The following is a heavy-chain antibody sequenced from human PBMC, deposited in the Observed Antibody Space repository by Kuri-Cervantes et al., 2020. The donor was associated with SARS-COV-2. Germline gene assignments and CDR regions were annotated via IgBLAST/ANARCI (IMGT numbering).Heavy chain of an antibody. J-gene: IGHJ3*02. V-gene: IGHV3-43*01. Sequence: LTCATSGFTFRHYTMQWVRQAPGKGLEWVSLINWDGTTTFYADSVKGRFSISRDNSKDSLYLQMDSLKIDDTALYYCAKGDWGYSNGFGAFDIWGQGTVVTVSS. D-gene: IGHD5-18*01. CDR2: INWDGTTT. CDR1: GFTFRHYT. CDR3: AKGDWGYSNGFGAFDI.